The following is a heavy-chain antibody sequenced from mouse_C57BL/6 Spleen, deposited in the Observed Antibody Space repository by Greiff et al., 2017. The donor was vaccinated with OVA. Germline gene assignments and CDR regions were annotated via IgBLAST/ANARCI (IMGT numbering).Heavy chain of an antibody. CDR2: IYPGDGDT. CDR3: ARSQLGSFDY. V-gene: IGHV1-82*01. J-gene: IGHJ2*01. Sequence: SGPELVKPGASVKISCKASGYAFSSSWMNWVKQRPGKGLEWIGRIYPGDGDTNYNGKFKGKATLTADKSSSTAYMQLSSLTSEDSAVYFCARSQLGSFDYWGQGTTLTVSS. D-gene: IGHD6-1*01. CDR1: GYAFSSSW.